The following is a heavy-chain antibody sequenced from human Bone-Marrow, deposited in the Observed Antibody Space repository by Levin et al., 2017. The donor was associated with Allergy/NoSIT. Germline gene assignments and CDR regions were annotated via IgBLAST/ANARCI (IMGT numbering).Heavy chain of an antibody. D-gene: IGHD4-23*01. V-gene: IGHV4-59*01. CDR2: LYYSGSP. J-gene: IGHJ4*02. CDR1: GDSITNDY. CDR3: ARLHGGYLDY. Sequence: SQTLSLTCSVSGDSITNDYWIWIRPPPGRGLEWIGYLYYSGSPKYDSSLKSRLTISLDTPKNQLSLKLSSVTAADAAIYYCARLHGGYLDYWGQGILVTVSS.